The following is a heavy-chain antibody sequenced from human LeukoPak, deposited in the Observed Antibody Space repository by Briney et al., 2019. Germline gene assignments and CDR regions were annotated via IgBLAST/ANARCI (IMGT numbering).Heavy chain of an antibody. CDR2: IYYSGST. V-gene: IGHV4-59*08. CDR3: ARKHDYEDAFDF. J-gene: IGHJ3*01. CDR1: GVPISSFY. Sequence: SETLSLTCAVSGVPISSFYWSWIRQPPGKGLECIGYIYYSGSTKYNPSLKSRVTISVDTSKNQFSLKLSSVTAADTAVYYCARKHDYEDAFDFWGQGTMVTVSS. D-gene: IGHD4-17*01.